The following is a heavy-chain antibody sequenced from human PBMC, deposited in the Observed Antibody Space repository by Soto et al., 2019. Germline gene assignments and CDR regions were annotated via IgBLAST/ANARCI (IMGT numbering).Heavy chain of an antibody. CDR2: INPSGGST. D-gene: IGHD3-3*01. Sequence: QVQLVQSGAEVKKPGASAKVSCKASGYTFTSYYMHWVRQAPGQGLEWMGIINPSGGSTSYAQKFQGRVTMTRDTSTSTVYMELSSLRSEDTAVYYCARDPRFLEWLSATYGMDVWGQGTTVTVSS. J-gene: IGHJ6*02. CDR1: GYTFTSYY. CDR3: ARDPRFLEWLSATYGMDV. V-gene: IGHV1-46*01.